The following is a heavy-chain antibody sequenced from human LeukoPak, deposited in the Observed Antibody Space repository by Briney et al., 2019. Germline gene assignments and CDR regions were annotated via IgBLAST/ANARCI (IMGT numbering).Heavy chain of an antibody. CDR3: ARDLGRYCSGGSCYYYYSMDV. V-gene: IGHV1-18*01. CDR2: ISTYNGNT. D-gene: IGHD2-15*01. J-gene: IGHJ6*03. CDR1: GYTFTSYG. Sequence: ASVKVSCKASGYTFTSYGISWVRQAPGQGLEWMGWISTYNGNTNYAQKLQGRVTMTTDTSTSTAYMELRSLRSDDTVVYYCARDLGRYCSGGSCYYYYSMDVWGKGTTVTISS.